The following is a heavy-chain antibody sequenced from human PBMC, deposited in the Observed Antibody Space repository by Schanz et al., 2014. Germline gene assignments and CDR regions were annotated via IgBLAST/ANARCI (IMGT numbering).Heavy chain of an antibody. CDR1: GYTFTGYY. J-gene: IGHJ5*02. Sequence: QVQLVQSGAEVKKPGASVKVSCQASGYTFTGYYMHWVRQAPGQGLEWMGQINPNSGGTNFAQKFQGRVTMTRDTSISTVYMELSRLRSDDTAVYYCAREGTVIRGLSGWFDPWGQGTLVTVSS. D-gene: IGHD3-10*01. CDR2: INPNSGGT. V-gene: IGHV1-2*06. CDR3: AREGTVIRGLSGWFDP.